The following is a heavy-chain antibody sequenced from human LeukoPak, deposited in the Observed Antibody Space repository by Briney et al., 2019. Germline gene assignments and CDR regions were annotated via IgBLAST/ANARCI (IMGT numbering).Heavy chain of an antibody. J-gene: IGHJ3*02. CDR1: GGSISSYY. CDR3: ARVAYYYDSSGYRGAFDI. CDR2: IYTSGST. D-gene: IGHD3-22*01. Sequence: SETLSLTCTVSGGSISSYYWSWIRQPAGKGLEWIGRIYTSGSTNYNPSLKSRVTMSVDTSKNQFYLKLSSVTAADTAVYYCARVAYYYDSSGYRGAFDIWGQGTMVTVSS. V-gene: IGHV4-4*07.